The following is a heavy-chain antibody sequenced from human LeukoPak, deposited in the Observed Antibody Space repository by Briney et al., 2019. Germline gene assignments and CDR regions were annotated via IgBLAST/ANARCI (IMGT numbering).Heavy chain of an antibody. J-gene: IGHJ3*01. CDR2: INHSGST. Sequence: PSETLSLTCAVYGGSFSGYYWSWIRQPPGKGLEWIGEINHSGSTNYNPSLKSRVTISVDTSKNQFSLKLSSVTAADTAVYYCIRGYSYGSAWGQGTMVTVSS. D-gene: IGHD5-18*01. CDR1: GGSFSGYY. CDR3: IRGYSYGSA. V-gene: IGHV4-34*01.